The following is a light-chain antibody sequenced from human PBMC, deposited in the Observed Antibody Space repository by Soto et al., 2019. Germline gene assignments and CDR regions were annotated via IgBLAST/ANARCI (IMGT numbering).Light chain of an antibody. Sequence: QSALTQPASVSGSPGQSITISCTGTSSDFGSYNFVSWYQQHPGKAPKLMIYEADKRPSGVSNRFSGSRSGNTASLTISGLQAEDEADYYCCSSVGRSTSRVFGGGTKLTVL. CDR1: SSDFGSYNF. CDR2: EAD. V-gene: IGLV2-23*01. J-gene: IGLJ3*02. CDR3: CSSVGRSTSRV.